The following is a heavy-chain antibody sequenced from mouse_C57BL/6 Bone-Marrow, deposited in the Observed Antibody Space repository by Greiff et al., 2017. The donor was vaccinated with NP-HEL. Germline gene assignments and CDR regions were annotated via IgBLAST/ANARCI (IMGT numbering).Heavy chain of an antibody. J-gene: IGHJ2*01. CDR2: IDPENGDT. Sequence: EVKLVESGAELVRPGASVKLSCTASGFNIKDDYMHWVKQRPEQGLEWIGWIDPENGDTEYASKFQGKATITADTSSNTAYLQLSSLTSEDTAVYYCTNFPFYYSNSWGQGTTLTVSS. CDR1: GFNIKDDY. V-gene: IGHV14-4*01. CDR3: TNFPFYYSNS. D-gene: IGHD2-5*01.